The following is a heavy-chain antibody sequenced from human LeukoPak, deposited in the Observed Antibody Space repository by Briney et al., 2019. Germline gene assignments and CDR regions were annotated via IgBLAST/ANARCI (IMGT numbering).Heavy chain of an antibody. Sequence: SETLSLTCTVSGGSISSSSYYWGWIRQPPGKGLEWIGSIYYSGSTYYNPSLKSRVTISVDTSKNQFSLKLSSVTAADTAVYYCARGGPYYDFWSGPTSVDVWGKGTTVTVSS. J-gene: IGHJ6*04. V-gene: IGHV4-39*07. D-gene: IGHD3-3*01. CDR3: ARGGPYYDFWSGPTSVDV. CDR2: IYYSGST. CDR1: GGSISSSSYY.